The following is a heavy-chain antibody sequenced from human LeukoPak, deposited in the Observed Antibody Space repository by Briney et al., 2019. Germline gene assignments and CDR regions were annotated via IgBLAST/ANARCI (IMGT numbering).Heavy chain of an antibody. V-gene: IGHV7-4-1*02. J-gene: IGHJ4*02. Sequence: GASVKVSCKASGYTFSSYAMNWVRQAPGQGLEWMGWINTNTGNSMFAQGFTGRFVFSLDTSVSTAYLQISSLKAEDTAVYYCAREGEADILTGYEFDYWGQGTLVTISS. CDR1: GYTFSSYA. CDR2: INTNTGNS. CDR3: AREGEADILTGYEFDY. D-gene: IGHD3-9*01.